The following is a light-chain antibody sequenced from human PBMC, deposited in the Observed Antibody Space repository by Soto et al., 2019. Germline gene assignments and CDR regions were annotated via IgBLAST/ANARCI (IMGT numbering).Light chain of an antibody. CDR1: QSISAY. CDR2: DAS. Sequence: DIRMTQSPSTLSASVGDRVSITCRASQSISAYLAWYQQKPGKAPKVLIYDASSLQSGVPSRFSGSGSGTEFTLIINTLQPDDFATYYCQQYDSFSTFGQGTKLEIK. V-gene: IGKV1-5*01. J-gene: IGKJ2*01. CDR3: QQYDSFST.